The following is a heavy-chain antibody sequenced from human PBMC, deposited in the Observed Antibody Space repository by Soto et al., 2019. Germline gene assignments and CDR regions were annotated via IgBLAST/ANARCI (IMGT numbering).Heavy chain of an antibody. CDR3: ARELYSCGGDCPYYMDY. J-gene: IGHJ4*02. Sequence: ASVKVSCKTSGYPFTDYFIHWVRQAPGQGLEWMGIISLYHHSTSYAQKFQGRLTVTADTSTTTVYMDLSSLTPEDSAVYWCARELYSCGGDCPYYMDYWGQGTLVTVS. D-gene: IGHD2-21*02. V-gene: IGHV1-46*01. CDR1: GYPFTDYF. CDR2: ISLYHHST.